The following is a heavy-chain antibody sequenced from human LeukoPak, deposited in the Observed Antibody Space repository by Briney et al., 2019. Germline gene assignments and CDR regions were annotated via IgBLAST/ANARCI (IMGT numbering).Heavy chain of an antibody. J-gene: IGHJ4*02. D-gene: IGHD3-22*01. CDR2: IKQDGSEE. Sequence: GGSLRLSCAASGFTFSRYWMSCVRQAPGKGLEWVANIKQDGSEEYYVDSVKGRFTISRDNAKNSLFLQMNSLRAEDTAVYYCASDRDYYDSTGYLFDYWGQGTLVTVSS. CDR3: ASDRDYYDSTGYLFDY. CDR1: GFTFSRYW. V-gene: IGHV3-7*01.